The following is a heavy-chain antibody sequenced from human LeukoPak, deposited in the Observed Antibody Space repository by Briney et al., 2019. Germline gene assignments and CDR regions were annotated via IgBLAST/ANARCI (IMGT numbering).Heavy chain of an antibody. D-gene: IGHD3-3*01. J-gene: IGHJ5*02. CDR3: ARDYDFWSGYGWFDP. CDR1: GGSISSYY. CDR2: IYTSGST. Sequence: SETLSLTCTVSGGSISSYYWSWIRQPAGKGLDWIGRIYTSGSTNYNPSLKSRVTMSVDTSKNQFSLKLSSVTAADTAVYYCARDYDFWSGYGWFDPWGQGTLVTVSS. V-gene: IGHV4-4*07.